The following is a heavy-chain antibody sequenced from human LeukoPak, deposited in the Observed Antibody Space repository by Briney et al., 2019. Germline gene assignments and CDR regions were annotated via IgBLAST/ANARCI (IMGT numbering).Heavy chain of an antibody. CDR1: GGSISSSSYY. V-gene: IGHV4-39*01. D-gene: IGHD3-3*01. CDR2: IYYSGST. CDR3: ASHSSPYYDFWSGYPERDY. Sequence: SETLSLTCTVSGGSISSSSYYWGWIRQPPGKGLEWIGSIYYSGSTYYNPSLKSRVTISVDTSKNQLSLKLSSVTAADTAVYYCASHSSPYYDFWSGYPERDYWGQGTLVTVSS. J-gene: IGHJ4*02.